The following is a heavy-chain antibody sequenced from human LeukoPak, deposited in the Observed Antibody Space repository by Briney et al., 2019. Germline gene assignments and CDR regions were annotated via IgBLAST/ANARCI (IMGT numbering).Heavy chain of an antibody. CDR1: GGSINNYY. J-gene: IGHJ4*02. D-gene: IGHD4-23*01. CDR3: ARDPNSAL. V-gene: IGHV4-4*07. Sequence: SETLSLTCIVSGGSINNYYWSWIRQPAGKGLEWIGRIYTGGTTNYNPSLKSRATISFDTSKNQFSLRLSSVTAADTAVYYCARDPNSALWGQGTLVTVSS. CDR2: IYTGGTT.